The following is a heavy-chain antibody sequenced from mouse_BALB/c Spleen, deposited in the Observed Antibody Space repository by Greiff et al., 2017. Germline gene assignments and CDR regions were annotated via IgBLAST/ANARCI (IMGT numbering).Heavy chain of an antibody. CDR2: ISSGGSYT. J-gene: IGHJ2*01. Sequence: EVKLQESGGGLVKPGGSLKLSCAASGFTFSSYAMSWVRQSPEKRLEWVAEISSGGSYTYYPDTVTGRFTISRDNAKNTLYLEMSSLRSEDTAMYYCAREGMRGYFDYWGQGTTLTVSS. V-gene: IGHV5-9-4*01. CDR1: GFTFSSYA. CDR3: AREGMRGYFDY.